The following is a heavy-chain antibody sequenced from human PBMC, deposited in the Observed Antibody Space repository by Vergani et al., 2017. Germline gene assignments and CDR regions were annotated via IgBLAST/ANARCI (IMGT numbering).Heavy chain of an antibody. D-gene: IGHD3-10*01. V-gene: IGHV4-59*01. CDR3: ARETTYGSGSYYSFGGMDV. CDR1: GGSISSYY. J-gene: IGHJ6*02. Sequence: QVQLQESGPGRVKPSETLSLTCTVSGGSISSYYWSWIRQPPGKGLEWIGYIYYSGSTNYNPSLKSRVTISVDTSKNQFSLKLSSVTAADTAVYYCARETTYGSGSYYSFGGMDVWGQGTTVTVSS. CDR2: IYYSGST.